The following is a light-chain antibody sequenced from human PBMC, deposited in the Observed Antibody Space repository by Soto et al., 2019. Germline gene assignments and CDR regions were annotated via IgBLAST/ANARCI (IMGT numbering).Light chain of an antibody. Sequence: QSVLTQPASVSGSPGQSITISCTGTSSDVGGYNYVSWYQQHPGEAPKLMIYDVNNRPSGVSNRFTGSKSGNTASLTISGLQAEDEADYYCSSYTIISTYVFGTGTKVT. CDR2: DVN. J-gene: IGLJ1*01. V-gene: IGLV2-14*01. CDR3: SSYTIISTYV. CDR1: SSDVGGYNY.